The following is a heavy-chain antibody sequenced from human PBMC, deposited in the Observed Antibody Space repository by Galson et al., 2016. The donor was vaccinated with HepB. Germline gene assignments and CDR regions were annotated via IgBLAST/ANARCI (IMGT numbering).Heavy chain of an antibody. Sequence: TLSLTCTVSGGSISSGGYYWSWIRQPPGKGLEWFGYICHSGSTYYNPSLKSRVTISVDTSKSQFSLKLSSVTAADTAVYFCARDRSSGSGSFGYWGQGTLLTVAS. CDR2: ICHSGST. CDR1: GGSISSGGYY. V-gene: IGHV4-31*03. CDR3: ARDRSSGSGSFGY. J-gene: IGHJ4*02. D-gene: IGHD3-10*01.